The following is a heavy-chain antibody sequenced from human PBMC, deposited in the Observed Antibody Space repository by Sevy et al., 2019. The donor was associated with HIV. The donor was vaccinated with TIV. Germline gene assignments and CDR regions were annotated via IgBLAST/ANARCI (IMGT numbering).Heavy chain of an antibody. V-gene: IGHV3-74*01. Sequence: GGSLRLSCAASGFTFSSYWMHWVRQAPGKGLVWVSRINSDGSSTSYADSVKGRFTISRDNAKNTLYLQMNSLRAEDTAVYYCARDQNPINEYCGGGSCWGSAYYYYGMDVWGQGTTVTVSS. CDR2: INSDGSST. CDR1: GFTFSSYW. CDR3: ARDQNPINEYCGGGSCWGSAYYYYGMDV. J-gene: IGHJ6*02. D-gene: IGHD2-15*01.